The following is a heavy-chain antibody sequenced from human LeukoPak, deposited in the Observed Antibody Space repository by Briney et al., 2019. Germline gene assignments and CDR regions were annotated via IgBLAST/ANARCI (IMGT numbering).Heavy chain of an antibody. D-gene: IGHD4-23*01. Sequence: SGGSLRLSCAASGFTFNNYWMTWVRQAPGKGLEWVANIKQDGSQKYYVDSVKGRFTISRDNANNSLYLQMNSLRAEDTALYYCARNERFGDYDGREDYWGQGTLVTVSS. CDR2: IKQDGSQK. V-gene: IGHV3-7*05. CDR1: GFTFNNYW. CDR3: ARNERFGDYDGREDY. J-gene: IGHJ4*02.